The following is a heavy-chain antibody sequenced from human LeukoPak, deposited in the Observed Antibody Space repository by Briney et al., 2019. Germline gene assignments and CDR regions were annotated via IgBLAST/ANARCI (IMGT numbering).Heavy chain of an antibody. CDR1: GGSFSGYY. CDR3: ARVAYYDSSGYYYSGNYYYYYMDV. D-gene: IGHD3-22*01. Sequence: SETLSLTCAVYGGSFSGYYWSWIRQPPGKGLEWIGEINHSGSTNYNPSLKGRVTISVDTSKNQFSLKLSSVTAADTAVYYCARVAYYDSSGYYYSGNYYYYYMDVWGKGTTVTISS. CDR2: INHSGST. V-gene: IGHV4-34*01. J-gene: IGHJ6*03.